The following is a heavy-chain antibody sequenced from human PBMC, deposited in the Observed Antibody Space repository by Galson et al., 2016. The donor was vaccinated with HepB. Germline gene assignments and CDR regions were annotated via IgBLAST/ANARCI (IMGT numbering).Heavy chain of an antibody. J-gene: IGHJ4*02. V-gene: IGHV3-15*07. CDR2: IKRKSDGGTT. Sequence: SLRLSCAASGFTFSNAWMNWVRQAPGKGLEWAGRIKRKSDGGTTDYAAPMKGRFTISGDDSKNTLHLQMNSLKTEDTGVYYCSTDAGRYTYGYLGYWGQGTLVTVSS. CDR1: GFTFSNAW. D-gene: IGHD5-18*01. CDR3: STDAGRYTYGYLGY.